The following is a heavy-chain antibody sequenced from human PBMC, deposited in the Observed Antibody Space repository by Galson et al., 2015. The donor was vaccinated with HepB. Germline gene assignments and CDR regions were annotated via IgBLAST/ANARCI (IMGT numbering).Heavy chain of an antibody. CDR1: GGSIIGYY. J-gene: IGHJ6*03. CDR3: TKTQVRSYFHYMDV. CDR2: IYYSGST. V-gene: IGHV4-59*08. D-gene: IGHD4/OR15-4a*01. Sequence: ETLSLTCTVSGGSIIGYYWNWIRQPPGKGLEWIGTIYYSGSTDHNTSLKSRVTLSLDTPNNQFSLRLSSVTAADTAMYYCTKTQVRSYFHYMDVWGKGTTVTVSS.